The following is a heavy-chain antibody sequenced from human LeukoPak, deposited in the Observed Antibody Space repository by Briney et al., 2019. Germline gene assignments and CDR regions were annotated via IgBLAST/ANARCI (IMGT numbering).Heavy chain of an antibody. J-gene: IGHJ4*02. V-gene: IGHV3-21*01. CDR1: GFTFSSYS. CDR2: ISSSSSYI. D-gene: IGHD1-7*01. CDR3: ARDRFELELLPDY. Sequence: GGSLRLSCAASGFTFSSYSMNWVRQAPGKGLEWVSSISSSSSYIYYADSVKGRFTISRDNAKNSLYLQMNSLRAEDTAVYYCARDRFELELLPDYWGQGTLVTVSS.